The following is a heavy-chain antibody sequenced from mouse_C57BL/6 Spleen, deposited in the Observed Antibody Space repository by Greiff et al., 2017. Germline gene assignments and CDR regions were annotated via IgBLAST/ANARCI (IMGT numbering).Heavy chain of an antibody. V-gene: IGHV1-15*01. CDR2: IDPETGGT. CDR1: GYTFTDYE. D-gene: IGHD5-1*01. CDR3: TRGSTLDY. J-gene: IGHJ2*01. Sequence: VKLQESGAELVRPGASVTLSCKASGYTFTDYEMHWVKQTPVHGLEWIGAIDPETGGTAYNQKFKGKAILTADKSSSTAYMELRSLTSEDSAVYYCTRGSTLDYWGQGTTLTVSS.